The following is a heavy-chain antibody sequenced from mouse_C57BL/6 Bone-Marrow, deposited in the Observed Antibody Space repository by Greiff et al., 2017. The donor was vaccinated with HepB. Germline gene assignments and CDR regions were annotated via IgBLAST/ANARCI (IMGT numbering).Heavy chain of an antibody. V-gene: IGHV1-64*01. CDR3: ARWTAQATLAY. J-gene: IGHJ3*01. CDR1: GYTFTSYW. CDR2: IHPNSGST. Sequence: VQLQQPGAELVKPGASVKLSCKASGYTFTSYWMHWVKQRPGQGLEWIGMIHPNSGSTNYNEKFKSKATLTVDKSSSTAYMQLSSLTSEDSAVYYCARWTAQATLAYWGQGTLVTVSA. D-gene: IGHD3-2*02.